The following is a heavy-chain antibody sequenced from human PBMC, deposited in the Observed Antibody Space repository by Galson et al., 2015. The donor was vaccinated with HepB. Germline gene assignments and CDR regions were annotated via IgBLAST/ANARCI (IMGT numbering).Heavy chain of an antibody. CDR3: ARQKSGSYPTLDY. Sequence: QSGAEVKKPGKSLKISCKGLGYTLTTYWMPWVRQLPGKGLGGMATIYPGDSDTRYSRPFQGQATMSPDKSISTAYLQWSSLKASDTAIYYCARQKSGSYPTLDYWGQGTLVTVSS. CDR1: GYTLTTYW. D-gene: IGHD1-26*01. CDR2: IYPGDSDT. J-gene: IGHJ4*02. V-gene: IGHV5-51*01.